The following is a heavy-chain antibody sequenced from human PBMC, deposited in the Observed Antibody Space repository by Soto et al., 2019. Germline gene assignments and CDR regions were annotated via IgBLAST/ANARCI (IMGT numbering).Heavy chain of an antibody. CDR2: INSDGSST. CDR3: ASFPAADDAFHV. J-gene: IGHJ3*01. D-gene: IGHD2-2*01. V-gene: IGHV3-74*01. CDR1: GFSFSTYW. Sequence: EVQLVESGGGLVQPGGSLRLSCAASGFSFSTYWMHWVRQAPGRGLVWVSRINSDGSSTTYADSGKGRFTISRDNAKNTLYLQMDSLRAEDTAVYYCASFPAADDAFHVWGQGTTVTFSS.